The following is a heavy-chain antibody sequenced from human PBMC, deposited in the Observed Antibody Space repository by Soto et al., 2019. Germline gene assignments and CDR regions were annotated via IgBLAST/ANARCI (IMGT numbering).Heavy chain of an antibody. CDR2: ISAYNGNT. CDR1: GYTFTSYG. CDR3: ASLPMARGVPLHKNWLDP. Sequence: ASVKVSCKASGYTFTSYGISWVRQAPGQGLEWMGWISAYNGNTNYAQKLQGRVTMTTDTSTSTAYMELRSLRSDDTAVYYCASLPMARGVPLHKNWLDPWGQGTLVTVSS. V-gene: IGHV1-18*01. J-gene: IGHJ5*02. D-gene: IGHD3-10*01.